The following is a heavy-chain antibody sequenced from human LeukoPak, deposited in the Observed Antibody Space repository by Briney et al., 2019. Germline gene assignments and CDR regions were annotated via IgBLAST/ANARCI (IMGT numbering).Heavy chain of an antibody. CDR3: ARLASGSYGPLTPFDY. J-gene: IGHJ4*02. V-gene: IGHV4-59*08. D-gene: IGHD1-26*01. CDR1: GGSISSYY. Sequence: SETLSLTCTVSGGSISSYYWSWIRQPPGKGLEWIGSIYYSGGTNYNPSLQSRVTISVDTSKIQFSLKLSSVTAADTAVYYSARLASGSYGPLTPFDYWGQGTLVTVSS. CDR2: IYYSGGT.